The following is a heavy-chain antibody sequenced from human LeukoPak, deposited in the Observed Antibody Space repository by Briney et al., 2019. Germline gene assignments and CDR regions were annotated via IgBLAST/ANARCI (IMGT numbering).Heavy chain of an antibody. Sequence: ASVKVSCKASGYAFTSYDINWVRQAPGQGLEWMGWINPNSGGTNYAQKFQGRVTMTRDTSISTAYMELSRLRSDDTAVYYCARPFCTNGVCYPDAFDIWGQGTMVTVSS. V-gene: IGHV1-2*02. CDR2: INPNSGGT. CDR1: GYAFTSYD. D-gene: IGHD2-8*01. J-gene: IGHJ3*02. CDR3: ARPFCTNGVCYPDAFDI.